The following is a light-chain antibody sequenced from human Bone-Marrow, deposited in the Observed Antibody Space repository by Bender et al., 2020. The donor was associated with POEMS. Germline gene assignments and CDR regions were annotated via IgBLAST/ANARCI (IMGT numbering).Light chain of an antibody. CDR3: GSYAHNTILV. Sequence: QSALTQPASVSGSPGQSITISCTGTSNDVGGYDSVSWYQQHPGKAPKLIIYEGTKRPSGISNRFSGSKSGNTASLAISGLQAEDEADYYCGSYAHNTILVFGGGTKLTVL. V-gene: IGLV2-23*01. CDR2: EGT. J-gene: IGLJ3*02. CDR1: SNDVGGYDS.